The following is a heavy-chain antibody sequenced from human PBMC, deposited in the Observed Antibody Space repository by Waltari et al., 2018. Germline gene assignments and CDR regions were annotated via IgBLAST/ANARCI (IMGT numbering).Heavy chain of an antibody. CDR2: INHSGST. CDR1: GGSFSGYY. D-gene: IGHD6-19*01. Sequence: QVQLQQWGAGLLKPSETLSLTCAVYGGSFSGYYWSWIRQPPGKGLEWIGEINHSGSTNYNPSLKSRVTISVDTSKNQFSLKLSSVTAADTAVYYCARGQKQWLVRGNYYYYMDVWGKGTTVTISS. V-gene: IGHV4-34*01. J-gene: IGHJ6*03. CDR3: ARGQKQWLVRGNYYYYMDV.